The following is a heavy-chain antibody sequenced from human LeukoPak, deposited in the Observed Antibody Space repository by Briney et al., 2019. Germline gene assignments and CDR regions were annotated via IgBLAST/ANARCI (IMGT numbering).Heavy chain of an antibody. CDR3: AKGQGYGDYRLNFDY. Sequence: GGSLRLSCAASGVTLSSYAMSWGRQGPGKGLEWVSAISVSGNTYHADSVKGRFTISRDNSKNTLYLQMNSLRAEDTAVYYCAKGQGYGDYRLNFDYWGQGTLVTVSS. J-gene: IGHJ4*02. V-gene: IGHV3-23*01. CDR1: GVTLSSYA. CDR2: ISVSGNT. D-gene: IGHD4-17*01.